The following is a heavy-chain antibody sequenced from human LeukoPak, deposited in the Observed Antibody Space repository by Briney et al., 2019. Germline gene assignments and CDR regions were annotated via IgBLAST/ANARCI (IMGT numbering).Heavy chain of an antibody. CDR1: GGTFSSYA. CDR2: IIPTLGIA. J-gene: IGHJ4*02. V-gene: IGHV1-69*04. D-gene: IGHD6-13*01. Sequence: GASVKVSCKASGGTFSSYAISWVRQAPGQGLEWMGRIIPTLGIANYAQKFQGRVTITADKSTSTAYMELSSLRSEDTAVYYCARDWAIAAAGTSFGYWGQGTLVTVSS. CDR3: ARDWAIAAAGTSFGY.